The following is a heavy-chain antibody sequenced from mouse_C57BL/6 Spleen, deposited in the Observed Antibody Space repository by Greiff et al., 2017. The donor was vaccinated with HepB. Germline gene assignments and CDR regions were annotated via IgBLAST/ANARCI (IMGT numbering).Heavy chain of an antibody. CDR3: ARQGSTMVTTTGFAY. J-gene: IGHJ3*01. CDR1: GFTFSSYG. V-gene: IGHV5-6*01. D-gene: IGHD2-2*01. Sequence: EVMLVESGGDLVKPGGSLKLSCAASGFTFSSYGMSWVRQTPDKRLEWVATISSGGSYTYYPDSVKGRFTISRDNAKNTLYLQMSSLKSEDTAMYYCARQGSTMVTTTGFAYWGQGTLVTVSA. CDR2: ISSGGSYT.